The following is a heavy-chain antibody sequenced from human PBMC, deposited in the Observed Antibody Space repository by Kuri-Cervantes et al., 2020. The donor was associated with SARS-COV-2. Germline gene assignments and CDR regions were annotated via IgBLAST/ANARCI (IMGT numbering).Heavy chain of an antibody. J-gene: IGHJ4*02. Sequence: GESLKISCAVSGFTFTSHAMHWVRQAPGKGLEWVALISYDGSNKFYAGSVKGRFTISRDNSKNTLYLQMNSLRAEDTAVYYCAKDQNGIVVVVAAIDYWGQGTLVTVSS. V-gene: IGHV3-30*18. CDR1: GFTFTSHA. CDR3: AKDQNGIVVVVAAIDY. D-gene: IGHD2-15*01. CDR2: ISYDGSNK.